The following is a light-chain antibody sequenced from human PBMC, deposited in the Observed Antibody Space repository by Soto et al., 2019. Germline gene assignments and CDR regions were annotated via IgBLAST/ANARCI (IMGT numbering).Light chain of an antibody. CDR1: QSVSSSY. CDR2: GAS. Sequence: EIVLTQSPGTLSLSPGERATLSCRASQSVSSSYLAWYQQKPGQAPRLLIYGASSRATGIPDRFSGSGSGTAFTLTISRLEPEDFAVYYCQQYGSSLSITFGQGTRLEI. V-gene: IGKV3-20*01. CDR3: QQYGSSLSIT. J-gene: IGKJ5*01.